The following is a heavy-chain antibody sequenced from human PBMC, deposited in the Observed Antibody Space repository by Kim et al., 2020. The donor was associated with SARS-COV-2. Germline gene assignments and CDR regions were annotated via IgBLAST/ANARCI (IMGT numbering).Heavy chain of an antibody. D-gene: IGHD2-8*01. J-gene: IGHJ4*02. Sequence: GGSLRLSCAVSGFTFTTYAMSWVRQAPGKGLEWVSGLSGSGYSTYYADSVKGRFTISRDNSKNTLYLQMNSLRDEDTAVYFCAKGTKLLDYWGQGTLVTVSS. CDR2: LSGSGYST. V-gene: IGHV3-23*01. CDR1: GFTFTTYA. CDR3: AKGTKLLDY.